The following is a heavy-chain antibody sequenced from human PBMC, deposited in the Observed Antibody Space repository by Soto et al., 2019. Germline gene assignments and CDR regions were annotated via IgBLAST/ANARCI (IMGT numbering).Heavy chain of an antibody. CDR1: GFTFSDYY. CDR3: ARDSSRWFTTIGY. V-gene: IGHV3-11*05. Sequence: TGGSLRLSCAASGFTFSDYYMSWIRQAPGKGLEWLSYISGSNTYTDYADSVKGRFTISRDNAKNSLYLQMNSLRADDTAVYYCARDSSRWFTTIGYWGQGTLVTVSS. J-gene: IGHJ4*02. D-gene: IGHD6-13*01. CDR2: ISGSNTYT.